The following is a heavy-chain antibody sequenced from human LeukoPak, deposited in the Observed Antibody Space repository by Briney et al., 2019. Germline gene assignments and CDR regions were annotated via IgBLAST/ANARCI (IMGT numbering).Heavy chain of an antibody. CDR3: ASRSSIWSGYQDTLYYFDS. CDR2: IYYSGST. CDR1: GGSISSYY. J-gene: IGHJ4*02. D-gene: IGHD3-3*01. V-gene: IGHV4-59*01. Sequence: SETLSLTCTVSGGSISSYYWSWIRQPPGKRMEWIGHIYYSGSTNYNPSLKSRVTISVDTSKNQFSLKLSSVTAADTAVYYCASRSSIWSGYQDTLYYFDSWGQGTLVTVSS.